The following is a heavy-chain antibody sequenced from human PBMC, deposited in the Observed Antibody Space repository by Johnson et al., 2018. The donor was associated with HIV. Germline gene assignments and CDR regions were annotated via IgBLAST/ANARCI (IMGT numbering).Heavy chain of an antibody. CDR1: GFTFDHYA. V-gene: IGHV3-9*01. J-gene: IGHJ3*02. D-gene: IGHD6-19*01. Sequence: LLVESGGGLIQPGGSLRLSCAASGFTFDHYAMHWVRQGPGKGLEWVAGIGWDGFTIGYVDSVKGRFTISRDDATNSLYLQMHSLGAGDTAVYYCASGGWLEGAFDIWGQGTMVTVSS. CDR3: ASGGWLEGAFDI. CDR2: IGWDGFTI.